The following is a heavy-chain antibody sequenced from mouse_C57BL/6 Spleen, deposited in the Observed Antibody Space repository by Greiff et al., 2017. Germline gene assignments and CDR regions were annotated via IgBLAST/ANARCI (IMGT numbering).Heavy chain of an antibody. CDR3: ARPDSSRSGY. J-gene: IGHJ2*01. CDR2: IYPGDGDT. D-gene: IGHD3-2*02. V-gene: IGHV1-82*01. Sequence: QVQLQQSGPELVKPGASVKISCKASGYAFSSSWMNWVKQRPGKGLEWIGRIYPGDGDTNYNGKFKGKATLTAYKSSSTAYIQLSSLTSEDSAVYVWARPDSSRSGYWRQGTTRTVSS. CDR1: GYAFSSSW.